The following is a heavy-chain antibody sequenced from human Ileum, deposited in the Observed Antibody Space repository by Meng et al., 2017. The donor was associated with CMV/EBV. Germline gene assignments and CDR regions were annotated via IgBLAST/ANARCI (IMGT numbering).Heavy chain of an antibody. V-gene: IGHV4-34*01. Sequence: LSLTCVVHGVSFSGSYWSWIRQPPGKGLEWIGEISHTRITKYNPSLKSRVTISGDVSKNQFSLKLTSVTAADTAVYYCAKGGAYNRDYWGQGTLVTVSS. CDR1: GVSFSGSY. CDR2: ISHTRIT. D-gene: IGHD1-14*01. CDR3: AKGGAYNRDY. J-gene: IGHJ4*02.